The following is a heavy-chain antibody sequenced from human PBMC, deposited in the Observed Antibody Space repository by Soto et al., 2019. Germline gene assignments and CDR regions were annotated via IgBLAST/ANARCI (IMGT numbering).Heavy chain of an antibody. D-gene: IGHD4-17*01. J-gene: IGHJ4*02. CDR1: GFTFSSYG. CDR2: ISYDGSNK. V-gene: IGHV3-30*18. Sequence: GGSLRLSCAASGFTFSSYGMHWVRQAPGKGLEWVAVISYDGSNKYYADSVKGRFTISRDNSKNTLYLQMNSLRAEDTAVYYCAKVESEDYRKFDYWGQGTLVTVSS. CDR3: AKVESEDYRKFDY.